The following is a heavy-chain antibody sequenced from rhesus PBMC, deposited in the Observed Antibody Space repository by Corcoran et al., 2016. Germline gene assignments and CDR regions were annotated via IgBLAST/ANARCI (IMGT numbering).Heavy chain of an antibody. J-gene: IGHJ4*01. V-gene: IGHV3-184*01. CDR2: IRSKAYGGTA. D-gene: IGHD2-15*01. CDR1: GFTFSDYY. CDR3: TKYQYSFDY. Sequence: EVQLVESGGGLVQPGGSLRLSCAASGFTFSDYYMYWVRQAPGKGLEWVGFIRSKAYGGTAEYAASVKGRFNISRDDSKSIAYLQMSSLKTEDTSVYYCTKYQYSFDYWGQGVLVTVSS.